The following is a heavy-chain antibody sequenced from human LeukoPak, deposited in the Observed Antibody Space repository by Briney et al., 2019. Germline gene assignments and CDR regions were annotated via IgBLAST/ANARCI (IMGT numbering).Heavy chain of an antibody. D-gene: IGHD3-16*01. V-gene: IGHV1-8*01. J-gene: IGHJ6*02. CDR2: MNPNSGNT. Sequence: ASVTVSCTASGYTFTSYDINWVRQATGQGLEWMGWMNPNSGNTGYAQKFQGRVTMTRNTSISTVYMELSSLRSDDTAVYYCARSGLTLRLGTHSKPGGMDVWGQGTTVTVSS. CDR3: ARSGLTLRLGTHSKPGGMDV. CDR1: GYTFTSYD.